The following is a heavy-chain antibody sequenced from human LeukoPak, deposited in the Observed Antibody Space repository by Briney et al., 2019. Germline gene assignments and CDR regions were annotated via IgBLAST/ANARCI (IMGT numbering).Heavy chain of an antibody. V-gene: IGHV3-21*01. J-gene: IGHJ4*02. CDR1: GFTFSSYS. CDR2: ISSSSGYI. Sequence: GGSLRLSCAASGFTFSSYSMNWGRQAPGKGLEWVSSISSSSGYIYYADSVKGRFTISRDNAKNSLYLQMNSLRAEDTAVYYCARDSGIAAAGADFDYWGQGTLVTVSS. D-gene: IGHD6-13*01. CDR3: ARDSGIAAAGADFDY.